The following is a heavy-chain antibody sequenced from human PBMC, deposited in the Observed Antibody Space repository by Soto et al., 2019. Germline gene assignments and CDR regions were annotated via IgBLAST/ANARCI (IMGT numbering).Heavy chain of an antibody. D-gene: IGHD2-15*01. CDR1: GGSISTTHW. J-gene: IGHJ4*02. Sequence: PSETLSLTCTVSGGSISTTHWWTWVRQPPGKGLEWIGVIYYSGSTFYNPSLKSRVTISVDTSKNQFSLNLSFVTAADTAVYYCAAMGTPATGLYYFDYWGQGTLVTVS. V-gene: IGHV4-4*02. CDR3: AAMGTPATGLYYFDY. CDR2: IYYSGST.